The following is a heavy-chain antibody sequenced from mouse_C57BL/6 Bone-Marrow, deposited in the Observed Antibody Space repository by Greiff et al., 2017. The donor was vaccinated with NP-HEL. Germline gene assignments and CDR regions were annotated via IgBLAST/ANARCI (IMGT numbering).Heavy chain of an antibody. CDR2: IYPRSGNT. D-gene: IGHD2-4*01. V-gene: IGHV1-81*01. J-gene: IGHJ3*01. CDR1: GYTFTSYG. Sequence: VQRVESGAELARPGASVKLSCKASGYTFTSYGISWVKQRTGQGLEWIGEIYPRSGNTYYNEKFKGKATLTADKSSSTAYMELRSLTSEDSAVYFCARDYEAYWGQGTLVTVSA. CDR3: ARDYEAY.